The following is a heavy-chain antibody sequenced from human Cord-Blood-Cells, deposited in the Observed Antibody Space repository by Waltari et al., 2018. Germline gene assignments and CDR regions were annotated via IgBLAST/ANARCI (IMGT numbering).Heavy chain of an antibody. V-gene: IGHV4-39*01. D-gene: IGHD5-18*01. CDR1: GGSLSSRSYY. Sequence: QLQLQESGPGLVKPSETLSLTCTVSGGSLSSRSYYWGWLRPPPGKGLEWIGSIYYSGSTYYNPSLKSRVTISVDTSKNQFALKLSSVTAADTAVYYCARSRGYSYGDAFDIWGQGTMVTVSS. CDR3: ARSRGYSYGDAFDI. CDR2: IYYSGST. J-gene: IGHJ3*02.